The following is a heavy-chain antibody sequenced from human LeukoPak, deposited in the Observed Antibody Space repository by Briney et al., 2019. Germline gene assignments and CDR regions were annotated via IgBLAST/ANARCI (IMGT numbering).Heavy chain of an antibody. J-gene: IGHJ3*01. CDR3: AKAGVNYDSSGYYS. CDR2: ISGSGGST. V-gene: IGHV3-23*01. CDR1: GFTFSSYA. Sequence: GGSLRLSCAASGFTFSSYAMSWVRQAPGKGLEWVSAISGSGGSTYYADSVKGRFTISRDNSKNTLYLQMNSLRAEDTAVYYCAKAGVNYDSSGYYSWGQGTMVTVSS. D-gene: IGHD3-22*01.